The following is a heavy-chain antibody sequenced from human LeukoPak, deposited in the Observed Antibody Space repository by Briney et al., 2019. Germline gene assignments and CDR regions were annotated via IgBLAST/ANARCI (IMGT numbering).Heavy chain of an antibody. CDR1: GGSISSSSYY. J-gene: IGHJ4*02. CDR2: IYYSGST. Sequence: PSETLSLTCTVSGGSISSSSYYWGWIRQPPGKGLEWIGSIYYSGSTYYNPSLKSRVTISVDTSKNQFSLKLSSVTAADTAVYYCARGYSSSWYAYWGQGTLVTVSS. V-gene: IGHV4-39*01. CDR3: ARGYSSSWYAY. D-gene: IGHD6-13*01.